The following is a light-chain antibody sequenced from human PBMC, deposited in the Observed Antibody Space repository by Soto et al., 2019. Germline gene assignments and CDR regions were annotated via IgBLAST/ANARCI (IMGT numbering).Light chain of an antibody. CDR3: QQYDIWIT. Sequence: EIVLTQSPGTLSLSPGERVSLSCGASQWFSGKNLAWYQQKPGQPPRLLIYSSSVRASGVPDRFRGSGSGTDFTLTITRLEPEDFAVYYCQQYDIWITFGQGTRLETK. J-gene: IGKJ5*01. V-gene: IGKV3-20*01. CDR2: SSS. CDR1: QWFSGKN.